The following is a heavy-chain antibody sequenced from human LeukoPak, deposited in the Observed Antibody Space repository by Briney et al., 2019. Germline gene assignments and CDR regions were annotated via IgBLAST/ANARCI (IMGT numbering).Heavy chain of an antibody. Sequence: GGSLRLSCAASGFTFSSYSMNWVRQAPGKGLEWVSYIGSSSTIYYADSVKGRFTISRDNSKNTLYLQMNSLRAEDTAVYYCAKDIYSGSYPVGCYFDYWGQGTLVTVSS. CDR1: GFTFSSYS. V-gene: IGHV3-48*01. CDR3: AKDIYSGSYPVGCYFDY. CDR2: IGSSSTI. D-gene: IGHD1-26*01. J-gene: IGHJ4*02.